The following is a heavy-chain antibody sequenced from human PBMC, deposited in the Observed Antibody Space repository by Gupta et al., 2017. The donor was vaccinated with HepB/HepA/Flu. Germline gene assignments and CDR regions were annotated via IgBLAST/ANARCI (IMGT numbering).Heavy chain of an antibody. CDR1: GASITDYY. CDR3: ARERSGSWWLGVGFDP. V-gene: IGHV4-59*01. CDR2: LHYNGSS. D-gene: IGHD1-26*01. Sequence: QVQLQESGPGLVKPSETLSLTCTVSGASITDYYWSWIRQPPGQGLEWIGYLHYNGSSTYNPSLKSRVTMSRDASNNKFSLELSSVTAADTAIYYCARERSGSWWLGVGFDPWGQGTLVTVSS. J-gene: IGHJ5*02.